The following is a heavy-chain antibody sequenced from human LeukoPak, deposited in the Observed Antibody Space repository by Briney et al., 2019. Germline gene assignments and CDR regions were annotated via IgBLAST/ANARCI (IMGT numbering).Heavy chain of an antibody. V-gene: IGHV4-39*07. CDR2: VHYTGNT. CDR1: GASISYSNYY. Sequence: SSETLSLTCTVSGASISYSNYYWGWIRQSPGKGLEWIGTVHYTGNTYYKSSLKSRVTISVGMSKNQFSLKLTSVTAADTAVYFCARGAEYYAIWRGYAGYSDYWGQGISVTVSS. D-gene: IGHD3-3*01. CDR3: ARGAEYYAIWRGYAGYSDY. J-gene: IGHJ4*02.